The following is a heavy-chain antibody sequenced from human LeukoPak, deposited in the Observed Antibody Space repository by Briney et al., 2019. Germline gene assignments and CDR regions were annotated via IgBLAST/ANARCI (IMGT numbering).Heavy chain of an antibody. V-gene: IGHV1-24*01. CDR2: FDREDGEK. CDR3: ARDDGRNWGQVGGY. D-gene: IGHD7-27*01. CDR1: GHSLSELS. Sequence: ASVKVSCKGSGHSLSELSTHWVRQAPGKGLERMGGFDREDGEKIYAQKVQGRVTITEDTSTGTAHMELRGLRPDDTAVYDCARDDGRNWGQVGGYWGQGTLVTVSS. J-gene: IGHJ4*02.